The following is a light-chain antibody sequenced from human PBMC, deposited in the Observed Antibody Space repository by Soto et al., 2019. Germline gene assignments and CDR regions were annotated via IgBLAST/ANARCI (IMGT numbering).Light chain of an antibody. V-gene: IGLV2-8*01. CDR1: RSDVGGYKY. Sequence: QSALTQPTSASGSPGQSVTISCTGTRSDVGGYKYVSWYQQHPGKAPKLMIFEVNKRPSGVPDRFSGSKSGNTASLTVSGLQAEDEADYYCSSYAGINNLGVFGTGTKLTVL. CDR3: SSYAGINNLGV. J-gene: IGLJ1*01. CDR2: EVN.